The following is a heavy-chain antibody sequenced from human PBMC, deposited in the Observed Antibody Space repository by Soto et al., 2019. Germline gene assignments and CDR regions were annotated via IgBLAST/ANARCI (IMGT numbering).Heavy chain of an antibody. CDR2: ISGSGGST. V-gene: IGHV3-23*01. D-gene: IGHD3-3*01. Sequence: GGSLRLSCAASGFTFSSYAMSWVRQAPGKGLEWVSAISGSGGSTYYADSVKGRFTISRDNSKNTLYLQMNSLRAEDTAVYYCAKDRYYDFWSGYARDDAFDIWGQGTMVTVSS. CDR1: GFTFSSYA. CDR3: AKDRYYDFWSGYARDDAFDI. J-gene: IGHJ3*02.